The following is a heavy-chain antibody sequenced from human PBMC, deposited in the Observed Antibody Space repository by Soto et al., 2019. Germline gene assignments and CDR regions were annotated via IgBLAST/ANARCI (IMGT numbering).Heavy chain of an antibody. V-gene: IGHV3-49*04. CDR1: GFTFGDYA. CDR3: TTTGTIDH. CDR2: IRSKAYGGTT. D-gene: IGHD1-1*01. J-gene: IGHJ4*02. Sequence: GGSLRLSCTASGFTFGDYAMSWVRQAPGKGLEWVGFIRSKAYGGTTEYAASVKGRFTISRDDSKSIAYLQMNSLKTEDTAVYYCTTTGTIDHWGQGTMVTVSS.